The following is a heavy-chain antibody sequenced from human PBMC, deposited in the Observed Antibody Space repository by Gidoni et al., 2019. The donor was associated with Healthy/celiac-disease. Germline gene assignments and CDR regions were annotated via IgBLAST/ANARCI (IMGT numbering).Heavy chain of an antibody. CDR2: IHAGSGNT. V-gene: IGHV1-3*01. CDR3: ERDSDSIFTMIASTGLVF. J-gene: IGHJ4*02. Sequence: QVQLVQSGAEGMKPGASVLGSCKASGYTFTSYAMHWVRQAPGQRLEWMGWIHAGSGNTKYSQKFQGRVTITTDTSESTAYMELSSMRSEDTAVYYCERDSDSIFTMIASTGLVFWGQGTLVTVSS. D-gene: IGHD3-22*01. CDR1: GYTFTSYA.